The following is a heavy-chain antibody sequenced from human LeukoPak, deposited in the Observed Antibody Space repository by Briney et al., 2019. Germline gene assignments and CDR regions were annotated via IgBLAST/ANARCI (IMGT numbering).Heavy chain of an antibody. V-gene: IGHV3-23*01. CDR2: ISGSGESS. CDR3: AKPRSRRGFYYYMDV. D-gene: IGHD2-2*01. CDR1: GFTYSTYA. J-gene: IGHJ6*03. Sequence: GGSLRLSCATSGFTYSTYAMSWARQAPGKGLEWVSSISGSGESSDYADSAKGRFTISRDNSNNMLYLHMNSLRAEDTAVYYCAKPRSRRGFYYYMDVWGKGTMVAVSS.